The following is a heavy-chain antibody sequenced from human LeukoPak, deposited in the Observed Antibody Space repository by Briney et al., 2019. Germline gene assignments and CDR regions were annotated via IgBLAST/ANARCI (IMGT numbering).Heavy chain of an antibody. J-gene: IGHJ4*02. V-gene: IGHV4-31*03. CDR2: IYYSGST. D-gene: IGHD3-22*01. CDR1: GGSISSGGYY. CDR3: AREGHDSSGYPGVFDY. Sequence: PSETLSLTCTVSGGSISSGGYYWSWIRQHPGKGLEWIGYIYYSGSTYYNPSLKSRVTISVDTSKNQFSLKLSSVTAADTAVYYCAREGHDSSGYPGVFDYWGQGTLVTVSS.